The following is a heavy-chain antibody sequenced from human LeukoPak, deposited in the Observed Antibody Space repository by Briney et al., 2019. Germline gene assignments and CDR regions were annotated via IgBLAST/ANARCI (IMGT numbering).Heavy chain of an antibody. V-gene: IGHV3-74*01. CDR2: INSDGSST. D-gene: IGHD2-2*01. CDR3: ARGSQGCSSTSCIIPGLYYYYGMDV. Sequence: GGSLRLSCAASGFTFSSYWMHWVRQAPGKGLVWVSRINSDGSSTSYADSVRGRFTISRDNAKNTLYLQMNSLRAEDTAVYYCARGSQGCSSTSCIIPGLYYYYGMDVWGQGTTVTVSS. J-gene: IGHJ6*02. CDR1: GFTFSSYW.